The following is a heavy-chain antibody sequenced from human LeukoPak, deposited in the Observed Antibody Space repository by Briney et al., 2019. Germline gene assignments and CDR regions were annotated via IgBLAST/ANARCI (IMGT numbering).Heavy chain of an antibody. CDR2: IYYSGST. CDR3: ASDWAPGQGRMFDH. CDR1: GGSISSDY. D-gene: IGHD2-21*01. V-gene: IGHV4-59*08. Sequence: SETLSLTCIVSGGSISSDYWSWIRQSPGKGLEWIGYIYYSGSTNYNPSLKSRATISVDTSKRHFSLRLSSVTAADTAVYYCASDWAPGQGRMFDHWGQGTLVTVSS. J-gene: IGHJ4*02.